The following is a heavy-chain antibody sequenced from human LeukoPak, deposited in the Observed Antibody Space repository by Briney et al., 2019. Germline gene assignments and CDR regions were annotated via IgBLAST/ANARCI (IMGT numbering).Heavy chain of an antibody. CDR3: ARDSRTISNWFDT. V-gene: IGHV1-3*01. CDR1: GYTFTTFA. D-gene: IGHD1-1*01. Sequence: ASVKVSCKASGYTFTTFAIHWVRQVPGQSLEWMGWINAGNGNAKYSQNFQGRVTITRDTSASTAYMELSSLTSEDTAVYYCARDSRTISNWFDTWGQDTPVTVSS. J-gene: IGHJ5*02. CDR2: INAGNGNA.